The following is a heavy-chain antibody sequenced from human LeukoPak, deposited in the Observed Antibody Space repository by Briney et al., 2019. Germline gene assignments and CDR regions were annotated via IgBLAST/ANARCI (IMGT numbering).Heavy chain of an antibody. J-gene: IGHJ5*02. Sequence: PGGSLRLSCAASGFTVSSNYMSWVRQAPGKGLEWVSVIYSGGSTYYADSVKGRFTISRDNSKNTLYLQMNSLRVEDTAVYYCARMRGTYSSMMWFDPWGQGTLVTVSS. D-gene: IGHD6-13*01. V-gene: IGHV3-53*01. CDR2: IYSGGST. CDR1: GFTVSSNY. CDR3: ARMRGTYSSMMWFDP.